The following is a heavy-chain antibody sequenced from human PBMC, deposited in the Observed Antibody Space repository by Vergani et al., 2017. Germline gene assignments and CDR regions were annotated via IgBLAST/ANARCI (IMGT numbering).Heavy chain of an antibody. D-gene: IGHD2-2*01. CDR1: GFTFSSYS. CDR3: AKQYCSSTSCYWYFDL. V-gene: IGHV3-21*04. CDR2: ISSSSSYI. Sequence: EVQLVESGGGLVKPGGSLRLSCAASGFTFSSYSMNWVRQAPGKGLEWVSSISSSSSYIYYADSVKGRFTISRDNTKNTLYLQMNSLRAEDTAVYYCAKQYCSSTSCYWYFDLWGRGTLVTVSS. J-gene: IGHJ2*01.